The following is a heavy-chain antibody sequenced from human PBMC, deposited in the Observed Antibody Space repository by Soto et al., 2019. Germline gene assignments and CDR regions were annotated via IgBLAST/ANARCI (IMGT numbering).Heavy chain of an antibody. V-gene: IGHV4-34*01. CDR1: GGSFSGYS. J-gene: IGHJ6*01. CDR2: INHSGRP. CDR3: ATGPHYYYCYGMDV. Sequence: PSETLSLTCAVYGGSFSGYSWRWIRQPPGKGLEVIGEINHSGRPNSNPSLNSPATISVDTSTILFFLKLSSVTAADTAVYYWATGPHYYYCYGMDVWEQGTTFTVSS.